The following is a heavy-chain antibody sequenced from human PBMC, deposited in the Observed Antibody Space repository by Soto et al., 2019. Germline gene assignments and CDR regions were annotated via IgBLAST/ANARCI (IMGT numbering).Heavy chain of an antibody. V-gene: IGHV1-69*13. CDR3: SRAAGGFTYGYPDY. CDR2: IIPIFGTA. D-gene: IGHD5-18*01. CDR1: GGTFSSYA. Sequence: ASVKVSCKASGGTFSSYAISWVRQAPGQGLEWMGGIIPIFGTANYAQKFQGRVTITADESTSTAYMELTNVEPVDTATYFCSRAAGGFTYGYPDYWGQGTLVTVSS. J-gene: IGHJ4*02.